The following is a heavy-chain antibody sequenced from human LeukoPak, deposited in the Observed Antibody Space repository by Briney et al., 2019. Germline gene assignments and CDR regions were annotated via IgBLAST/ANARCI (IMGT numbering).Heavy chain of an antibody. CDR1: GGSFSGYY. V-gene: IGHV4-34*01. CDR3: ARGGRGTTGTKARAFDI. CDR2: INHSGST. J-gene: IGHJ3*02. Sequence: PSETLSLTCAVYGGSFSGYYWSWIRQPPGKGLEWIGEINHSGSTNYNPSLKSRVTISVDTSKSQFSLKLSSVTAADTAVYYCARGGRGTTGTKARAFDIWGQGTMVTVSS. D-gene: IGHD1-1*01.